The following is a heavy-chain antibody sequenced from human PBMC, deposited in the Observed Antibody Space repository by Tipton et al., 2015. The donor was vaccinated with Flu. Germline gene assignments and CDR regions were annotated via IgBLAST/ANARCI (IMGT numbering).Heavy chain of an antibody. D-gene: IGHD6-19*01. CDR2: IIPVFNTA. Sequence: QLVQSGAEVKKPGSSVKVSCKVSGGTVNNYAVIWVRQAPGQGLEWMAGIIPVFNTANSAQKFQGRVTVTADIFTNTAYLELTSLQSEDTAVYFCARCVDGIYSSGYDYWGQGTLITVSS. J-gene: IGHJ4*02. V-gene: IGHV1-69*06. CDR1: GGTVNNYA. CDR3: ARCVDGIYSSGYDY.